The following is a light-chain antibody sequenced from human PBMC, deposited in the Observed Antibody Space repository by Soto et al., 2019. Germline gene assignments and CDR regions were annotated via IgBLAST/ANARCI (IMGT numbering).Light chain of an antibody. CDR2: AAS. CDR1: QSISSW. V-gene: IGKV1-9*01. J-gene: IGKJ4*01. Sequence: IQMTQSQSALSASVGDRAAITCRASQSISSWLAWYQQKPGKAPKLLIYAASTLQSGVPSRFSGSGSGTEFTLTISSLQPEDCATYYCQQLNSYPTFGGGTKVDI. CDR3: QQLNSYPT.